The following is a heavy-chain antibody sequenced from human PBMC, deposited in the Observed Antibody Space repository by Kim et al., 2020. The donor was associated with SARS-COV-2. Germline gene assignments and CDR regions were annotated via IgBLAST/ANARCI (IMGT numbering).Heavy chain of an antibody. D-gene: IGHD3-10*01. V-gene: IGHV5-51*01. CDR3: AGRMTFGEVLDY. CDR2: IYPGDSDT. Sequence: GESLKISCEASGYSFSSYWIAWVRQMPGKGLEWMGIIYPGDSDTRYSPSFQGQVTISADKFIGTAYLQWSTLRASDTATYYCAGRMTFGEVLDYWGQGTLVTVSS. J-gene: IGHJ4*02. CDR1: GYSFSSYW.